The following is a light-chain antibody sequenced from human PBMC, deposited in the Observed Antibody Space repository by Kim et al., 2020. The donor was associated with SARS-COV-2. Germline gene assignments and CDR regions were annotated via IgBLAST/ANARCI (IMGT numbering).Light chain of an antibody. Sequence: SYELTQPLSVSVALGQTARITCGGNNIGSKSVHWYQQKPGQAPVLVIYRDSKRPSGIPERFSGSNSGNTATLTISRAQAGDETNYYCQVWDASTDVVFGGGTKLTVL. CDR2: RDS. J-gene: IGLJ2*01. CDR3: QVWDASTDVV. V-gene: IGLV3-9*01. CDR1: NIGSKS.